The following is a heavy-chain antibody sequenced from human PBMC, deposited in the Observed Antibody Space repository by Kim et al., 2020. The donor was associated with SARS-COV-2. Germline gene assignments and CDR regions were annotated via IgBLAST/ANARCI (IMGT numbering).Heavy chain of an antibody. CDR1: GYTFTSYH. J-gene: IGHJ2*01. CDR3: VKTIGWGSQDWFFDL. Sequence: ASGKVSCKASGYTFTSYHINWVRQAAGQGLEWMGWMDPVSGNTGYAQKVQGRVTMTRDTSISTAYMELSSLRYEDTAVYFCVKTIGWGSQDWFFDLWGRGTLLTVSS. CDR2: MDPVSGNT. V-gene: IGHV1-8*01. D-gene: IGHD7-27*01.